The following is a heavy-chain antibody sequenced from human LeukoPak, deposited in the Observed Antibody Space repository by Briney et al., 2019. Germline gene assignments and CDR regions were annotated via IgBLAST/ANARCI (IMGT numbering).Heavy chain of an antibody. J-gene: IGHJ4*02. CDR3: AKGVYYGSGSHDY. D-gene: IGHD3-10*01. CDR2: ISGSGDYT. Sequence: PGGSLRLSCAASGFTFSNYAMSWVRQAPGKGLEWVSAISGSGDYTYYADSVKGRFTISRDNSKNTLYLQMNSLRAEDTAVYYCAKGVYYGSGSHDYWGQGTLVTVSS. V-gene: IGHV3-23*01. CDR1: GFTFSNYA.